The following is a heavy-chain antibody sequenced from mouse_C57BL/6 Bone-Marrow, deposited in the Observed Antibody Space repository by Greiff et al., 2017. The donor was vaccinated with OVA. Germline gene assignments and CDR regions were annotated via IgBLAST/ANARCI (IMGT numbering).Heavy chain of an antibody. D-gene: IGHD2-14*01. CDR2: INPNNGGT. V-gene: IGHV1-26*01. CDR1: GYTFTDYY. Sequence: VQLQQSGPELVKPGASVKISCKASGYTFTDYYMNWVKQSHGKSLEWIGDINPNNGGTSYNQKFKGKATLTVDKSSSTAYMELRSLTSEDSAVYYCARAVRTFAYWGQGTTLTVSS. J-gene: IGHJ2*01. CDR3: ARAVRTFAY.